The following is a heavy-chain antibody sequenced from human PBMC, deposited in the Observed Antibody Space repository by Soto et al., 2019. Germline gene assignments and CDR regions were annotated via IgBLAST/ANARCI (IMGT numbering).Heavy chain of an antibody. V-gene: IGHV3-23*01. CDR3: ARLDPGYCSSARCREFDY. CDR1: GFTFSTYS. D-gene: IGHD2-2*01. CDR2: ISPSGDKT. Sequence: GGSLRLSCVDSGFTFSTYSMIWVRQAPGKGLEWVSAISPSGDKTYLADSVKGRFSISRDNSKNTLFLQMNSLRAEDTAVYYCARLDPGYCSSARCREFDYWGQGTLVTVSS. J-gene: IGHJ4*02.